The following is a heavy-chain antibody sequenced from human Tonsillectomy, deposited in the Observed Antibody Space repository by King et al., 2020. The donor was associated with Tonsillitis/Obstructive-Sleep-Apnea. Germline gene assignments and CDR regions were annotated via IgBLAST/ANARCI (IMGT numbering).Heavy chain of an antibody. J-gene: IGHJ2*01. Sequence: VQLVESGGGVVQPGRSLRLSCAASGFTFSSYGMHWVRQAPGKGLEWVAVIWYDGSNKYYADSVKGRFTISRDNSKNTLYLQMNSLRAEDTAVYYCARGCWDRTGRDWYFDLWGRGTLVTVSS. CDR3: ARGCWDRTGRDWYFDL. CDR2: IWYDGSNK. CDR1: GFTFSSYG. D-gene: IGHD3-22*01. V-gene: IGHV3-33*01.